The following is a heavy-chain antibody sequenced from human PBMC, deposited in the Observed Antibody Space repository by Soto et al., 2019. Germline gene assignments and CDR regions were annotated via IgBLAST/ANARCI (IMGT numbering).Heavy chain of an antibody. D-gene: IGHD2-2*01. Sequence: ASVKVSCKASGYTFTSYDINWVRQATGQGLEWMGWMNPNSGNTGYAQKFQGRVTMTRNTSISTAYMELSSLRSEDTAVYYCARKADIVVVPAAIYWFDPWGQGTLVTVSS. J-gene: IGHJ5*02. CDR1: GYTFTSYD. CDR3: ARKADIVVVPAAIYWFDP. V-gene: IGHV1-8*02. CDR2: MNPNSGNT.